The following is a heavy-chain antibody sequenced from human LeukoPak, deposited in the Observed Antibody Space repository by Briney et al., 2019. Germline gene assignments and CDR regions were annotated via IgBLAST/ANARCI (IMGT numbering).Heavy chain of an antibody. CDR1: GYSISSGYY. CDR3: ARSIAAAGPTAYYFDY. V-gene: IGHV4-38-2*02. D-gene: IGHD6-13*01. CDR2: INHSGST. J-gene: IGHJ4*02. Sequence: SETLSLTCTVSGYSISSGYYWGWIRQPPGKGLEWIGSINHSGSTYYNPSLKSRVTISVDTSKNQFSLKLSSVTAADTAVYYCARSIAAAGPTAYYFDYWGQGTLVTVSS.